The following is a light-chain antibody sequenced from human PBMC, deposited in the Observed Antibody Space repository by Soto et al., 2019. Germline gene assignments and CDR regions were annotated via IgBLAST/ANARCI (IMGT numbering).Light chain of an antibody. CDR3: QLFGRSPT. CDR1: QSVSSK. J-gene: IGKJ3*01. Sequence: EIVMTQSPATLSVSPGERATLSCRASQSVSSKLAWYQQKPRQAPSLLISGALTRATGIPDRFSGSGSGTDFTLTISRLEPEDCAVYYCQLFGRSPTFGPGTKVDIK. CDR2: GAL. V-gene: IGKV3-20*01.